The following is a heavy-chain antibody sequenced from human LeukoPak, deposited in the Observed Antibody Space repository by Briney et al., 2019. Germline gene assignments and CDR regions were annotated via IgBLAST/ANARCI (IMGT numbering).Heavy chain of an antibody. CDR2: ISSSSSYI. CDR3: ARGQASDFDY. Sequence: GGSLRLSCAASGFAFSTYGMSWVRQAPGKGLEWVSSISSSSSYIYYADSVKGRFTISRDNAKNSLYLQMNSLRAEDTAVYYCARGQASDFDYWGQGTLVTVSS. J-gene: IGHJ4*02. CDR1: GFAFSTYG. V-gene: IGHV3-21*01.